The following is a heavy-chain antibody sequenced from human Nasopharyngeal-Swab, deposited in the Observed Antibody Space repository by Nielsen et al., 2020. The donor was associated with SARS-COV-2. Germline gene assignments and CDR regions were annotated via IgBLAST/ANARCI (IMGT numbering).Heavy chain of an antibody. Sequence: SETLSLTCTVSGDSISNYYWSWIRQPPGKGLEWIAYIYYTGGSNYIPSLKSRATISMDMSKNQFSLKLNSVTAADTAVYYCAREVVGGLVDSWGQGTLVTVSS. J-gene: IGHJ4*02. V-gene: IGHV4-59*12. CDR1: GDSISNYY. CDR3: AREVVGGLVDS. D-gene: IGHD1-26*01. CDR2: IYYTGGS.